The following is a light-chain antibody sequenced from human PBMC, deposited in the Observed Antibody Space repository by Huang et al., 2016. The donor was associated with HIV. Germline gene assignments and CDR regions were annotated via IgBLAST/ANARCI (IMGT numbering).Light chain of an antibody. V-gene: IGKV1-6*01. Sequence: AIQMTQSPASLSASVGDRVTITCRASQDIGNDLGWYQQRRGKAPKLLVSTASHLQSGVPSRFTGSGSGTHCTLTISGLQPEDFATYYCLQDYTYPWTFGQGTKVEI. CDR3: LQDYTYPWT. J-gene: IGKJ1*01. CDR1: QDIGND. CDR2: TAS.